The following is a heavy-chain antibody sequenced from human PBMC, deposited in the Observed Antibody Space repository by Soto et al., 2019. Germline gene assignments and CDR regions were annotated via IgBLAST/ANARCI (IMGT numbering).Heavy chain of an antibody. J-gene: IGHJ6*03. CDR3: AREAASDPSFYYHYMDV. Sequence: ASVKVSCKASGYTFSNYNINWVRQASGQGLEWMGWMKPDSGNTGYAEKFQGRVTMTRNSSISTAYMELSGLRSEDTAVYYCAREAASDPSFYYHYMDVWGKGTTVTVSS. CDR1: GYTFSNYN. D-gene: IGHD3-10*01. CDR2: MKPDSGNT. V-gene: IGHV1-8*01.